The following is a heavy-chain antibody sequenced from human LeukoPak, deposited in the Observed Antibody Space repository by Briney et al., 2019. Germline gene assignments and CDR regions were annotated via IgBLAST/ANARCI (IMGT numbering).Heavy chain of an antibody. CDR2: IKQDGSEK. V-gene: IGHV3-7*01. CDR1: GFIFSSYW. Sequence: GGSLRLSCAASGFIFSSYWMSWVRQAPGKGLEWVANIKQDGSEKYYVDSVKGRFTISRDNAKNSLYLQMNSLRAEDTAVYYCARVFNWNSRGGHYFDYWGQGTLVTVSS. J-gene: IGHJ4*02. CDR3: ARVFNWNSRGGHYFDY. D-gene: IGHD1-7*01.